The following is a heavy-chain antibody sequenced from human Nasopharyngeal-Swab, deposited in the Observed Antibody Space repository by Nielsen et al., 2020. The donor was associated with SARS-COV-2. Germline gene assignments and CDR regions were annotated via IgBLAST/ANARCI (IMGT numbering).Heavy chain of an antibody. V-gene: IGHV4-59*01. CDR1: GGSISSYY. J-gene: IGHJ5*02. D-gene: IGHD3-10*01. Sequence: SETLSLTCTVSGGSISSYYWSWIRQPPGKGLEWIGYIYYSGSTNYNPSLKSRVTISVDTSKNQFSLKLSSVTAADTAVYYWAREGRITMVRGVITKTNWFDPWGQGTLVTVSS. CDR3: AREGRITMVRGVITKTNWFDP. CDR2: IYYSGST.